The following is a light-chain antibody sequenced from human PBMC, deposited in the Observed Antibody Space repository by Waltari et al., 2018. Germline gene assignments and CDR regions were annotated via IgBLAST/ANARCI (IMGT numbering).Light chain of an antibody. J-gene: IGKJ1*01. Sequence: DSQRTQSPSALSAARGDAVNITCRASQNLNNGLAWYQQKPGKAPKVLIYKASGLENAVPSSFSGGGSGTEFTLTISSLQPADFATYYCQQYNSNSWTFGQGTKVALK. V-gene: IGKV1-5*03. CDR2: KAS. CDR3: QQYNSNSWT. CDR1: QNLNNG.